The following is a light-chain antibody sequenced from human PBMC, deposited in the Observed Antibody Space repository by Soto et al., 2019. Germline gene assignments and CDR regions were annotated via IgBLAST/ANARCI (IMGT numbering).Light chain of an antibody. J-gene: IGLJ1*01. CDR1: SSNIGSNS. CDR3: AAWDDSLNGYV. V-gene: IGLV1-44*01. CDR2: SND. Sequence: SVLTKPPSASGTPGQMVTISCSGSSSNIGSNSVNWYQQLPGTAPKLLIYSNDRRPSGVPDRFSGSKSGTSASLAISGLQSEDEADYYCAAWDDSLNGYVFGTGTKVTVL.